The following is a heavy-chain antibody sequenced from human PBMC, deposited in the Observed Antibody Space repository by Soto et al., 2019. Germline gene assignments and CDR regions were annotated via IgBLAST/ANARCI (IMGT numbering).Heavy chain of an antibody. J-gene: IGHJ2*01. CDR2: NLPLYNIS. Sequence: QVQLVQSGAEVKKPGSSVKVSCKASGGAFSSYAISWVRQAPGQGLGWMGANLPLYNISNYAQKFQGRVTITADEPTSTAYMDLSNLTSEDTAVDNSARRRCGYGSWYVHRWGRGTLITVSS. CDR1: GGAFSSYA. CDR3: ARRRCGYGSWYVHR. V-gene: IGHV1-69*01. D-gene: IGHD3-10*01.